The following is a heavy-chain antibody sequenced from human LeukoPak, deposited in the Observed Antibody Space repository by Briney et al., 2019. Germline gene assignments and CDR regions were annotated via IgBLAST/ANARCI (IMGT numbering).Heavy chain of an antibody. CDR3: ARVVSRAAGDFDY. CDR2: ISAYNGNT. CDR1: GYTFTSYG. Sequence: ASVKVSCKATGYTFTSYGISWVRQAPGQGLEWMGWISAYNGNTNYAQKLQGRVTMTRDTSTSTVYMELSSLRSEDTAVYYCARVVSRAAGDFDYWGQGTLVTVSS. D-gene: IGHD6-13*01. V-gene: IGHV1-18*01. J-gene: IGHJ4*02.